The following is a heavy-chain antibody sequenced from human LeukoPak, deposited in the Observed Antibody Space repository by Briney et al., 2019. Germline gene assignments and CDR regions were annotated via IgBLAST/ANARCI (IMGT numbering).Heavy chain of an antibody. Sequence: PGGSLRLSCAASGFTFSSYDMHWVRQAPGKGLEWVSSIGTAGDTYYPGSVKGRFTISREDAKNSLYLQMNSLRAGDTAVYYCARGAYCGGDCFPPYHFDYWGQGTLVTVSS. CDR2: IGTAGDT. CDR3: ARGAYCGGDCFPPYHFDY. CDR1: GFTFSSYD. V-gene: IGHV3-13*01. J-gene: IGHJ4*02. D-gene: IGHD2-21*02.